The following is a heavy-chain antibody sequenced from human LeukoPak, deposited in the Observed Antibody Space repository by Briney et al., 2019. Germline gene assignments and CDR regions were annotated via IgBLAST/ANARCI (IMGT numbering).Heavy chain of an antibody. CDR3: GKALSTNGWRPFDR. D-gene: IGHD2-8*01. J-gene: IGHJ4*02. CDR2: TSGSGDSA. CDR1: GFTFSSYA. Sequence: GGPLTLSCAASGFTFSSYAMNWVRQAPGKALEWVSVTSGSGDSAYYADSVKGRFTISRDNSKNTLYPQMNSLRAEDTAVYYSGKALSTNGWRPFDRWGGGGLVTVCS. V-gene: IGHV3-23*01.